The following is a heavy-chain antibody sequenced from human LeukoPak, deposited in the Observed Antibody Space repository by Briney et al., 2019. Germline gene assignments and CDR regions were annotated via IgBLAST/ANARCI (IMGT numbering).Heavy chain of an antibody. J-gene: IGHJ1*01. D-gene: IGHD2-15*01. CDR2: IHPDGNAK. CDR3: ASTSPYCTGGSCAL. V-gene: IGHV3-7*01. Sequence: EPGGSLRLSCVATGLAFRNYWMSWVRQAPGKGLEWVANIHPDGNAKNYVDSVKGRFTISRDNAKNSLYLQMDNLRAEDTAVYYCASTSPYCTGGSCALGGQGTLVTVSS. CDR1: GLAFRNYW.